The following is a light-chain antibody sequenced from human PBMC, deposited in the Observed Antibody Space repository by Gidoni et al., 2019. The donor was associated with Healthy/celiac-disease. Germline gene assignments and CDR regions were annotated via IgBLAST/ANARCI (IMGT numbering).Light chain of an antibody. CDR1: QSVSSY. J-gene: IGKJ4*01. V-gene: IGKV3-11*01. Sequence: EIVLTQSPATLSLSPGERATLSCRASQSVSSYLAWYQQKPGQAPRLLIYDASNRATGIPARFSGSGSGTDFTLTISSLEPEDFAVYYCQQRSNWPPVLTFXGXTKVELK. CDR3: QQRSNWPPVLT. CDR2: DAS.